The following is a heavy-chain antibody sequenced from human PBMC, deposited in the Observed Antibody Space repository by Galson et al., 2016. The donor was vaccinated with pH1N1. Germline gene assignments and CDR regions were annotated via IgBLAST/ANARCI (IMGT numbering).Heavy chain of an antibody. CDR2: IYPVDSDT. CDR3: ARGLLSGFDP. Sequence: QSGAEVTKPGESLKISCEVFGYKFTTYWIGWVRQMPGKGLEWMGIIYPVDSDTRYNPAFQGQVTISVDKSINTAYLQWNSLKASDTAIYSCARGLLSGFDPWGQGTLVIVSS. D-gene: IGHD2-21*01. V-gene: IGHV5-51*03. J-gene: IGHJ5*02. CDR1: GYKFTTYW.